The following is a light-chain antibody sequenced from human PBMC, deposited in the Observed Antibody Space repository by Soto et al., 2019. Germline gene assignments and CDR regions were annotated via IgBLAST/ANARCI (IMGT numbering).Light chain of an antibody. Sequence: EIVLTQSPATLSLSPGERATLSCRASQSVRSSLAWFQQKPGQAPRLLIYDASNRATGIPARFSGSGSVTDFTLTISILEPEDFAVYYCQPRRDWPLTFCHGANVHIK. CDR3: QPRRDWPLT. V-gene: IGKV3-11*01. CDR2: DAS. CDR1: QSVRSS. J-gene: IGKJ3*01.